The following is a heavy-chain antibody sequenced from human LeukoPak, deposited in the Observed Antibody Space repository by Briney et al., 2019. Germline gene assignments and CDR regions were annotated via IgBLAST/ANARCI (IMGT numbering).Heavy chain of an antibody. CDR1: GYTFTSYY. J-gene: IGHJ4*02. CDR3: ARRGETAVVPAATFFDY. D-gene: IGHD2-2*01. Sequence: ASVKVSCKGSGYTFTSYYMHWVRQPPGQGLEWVGIINPSGGSTSYAQKFQGRVTMTRDTSTSTVYMELSSLRSDDTAVYYCARRGETAVVPAATFFDYWGQGTLVTVSS. V-gene: IGHV1-46*01. CDR2: INPSGGST.